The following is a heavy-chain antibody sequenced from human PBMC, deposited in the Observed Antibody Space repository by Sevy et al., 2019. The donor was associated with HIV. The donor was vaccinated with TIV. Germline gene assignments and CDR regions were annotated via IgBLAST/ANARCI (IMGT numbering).Heavy chain of an antibody. CDR2: IRWDGGRT. CDR3: SKDKHDSTGYYFDY. Sequence: GGSLRLSCAASGFSCDDYTMHWVRQAPGKGLEWVSLIRWDGGRTYYADSVKGRFTISRDNSKNSLFLQMNSLRTEDTALYYCSKDKHDSTGYYFDYWGQGTLVTVSS. V-gene: IGHV3-43*01. D-gene: IGHD3-22*01. CDR1: GFSCDDYT. J-gene: IGHJ4*02.